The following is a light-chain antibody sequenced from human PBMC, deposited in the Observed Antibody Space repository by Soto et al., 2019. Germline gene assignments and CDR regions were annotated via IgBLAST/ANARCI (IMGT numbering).Light chain of an antibody. CDR3: TSYTTTGTWV. J-gene: IGLJ3*02. V-gene: IGLV2-14*01. Sequence: QSALTQPASVSGSPGQSITISCTGTSSDVGGYNYVSWYQQHPGKAPKLMIYNVNDRPSGVSNRFSGSKSDNTASLTISGLQAEDEADYYCTSYTTTGTWVFGGGTQLTVL. CDR2: NVN. CDR1: SSDVGGYNY.